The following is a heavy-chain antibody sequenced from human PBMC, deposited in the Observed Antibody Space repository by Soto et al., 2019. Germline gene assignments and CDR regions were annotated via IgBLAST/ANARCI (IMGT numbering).Heavy chain of an antibody. J-gene: IGHJ4*02. CDR1: GFSFSSYA. V-gene: IGHV3-23*01. Sequence: GGSLRLSCAASGFSFSSYAMSWVRQAPGTGLEWVSAISGSGGSTYYADSVKGRFPNPRGNSKNTLYLQMNRRRAEDTAVYYCAKDKGAGSSGYRPKYYFDYWGQGTLVTVSS. D-gene: IGHD3-22*01. CDR3: AKDKGAGSSGYRPKYYFDY. CDR2: ISGSGGST.